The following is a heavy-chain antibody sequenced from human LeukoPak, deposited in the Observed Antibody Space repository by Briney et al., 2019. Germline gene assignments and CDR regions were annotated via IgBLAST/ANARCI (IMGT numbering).Heavy chain of an antibody. V-gene: IGHV1-2*02. CDR1: GYTFTGYY. Sequence: ASVKVSCKASGYTFTGYYMHWVRQAPGQGLEWMGWINPNSGGTNYAQKFQGRVTMTRDMSTSTVYMELSSLRSEDTAVYYCARDGEARGADYYYYMDVWGKGTTVTVSS. CDR3: ARDGEARGADYYYYMDV. CDR2: INPNSGGT. D-gene: IGHD3-10*01. J-gene: IGHJ6*03.